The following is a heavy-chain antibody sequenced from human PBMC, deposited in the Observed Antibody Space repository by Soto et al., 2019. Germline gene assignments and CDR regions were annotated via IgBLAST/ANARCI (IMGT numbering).Heavy chain of an antibody. CDR2: ISSSSSTI. Sequence: GGSLRLSCAASGFTFSSYSMNWVRQAPGKGLEWVSYISSSSSTIYYAASVKGRFTISRDNAKNSLYLQMNSLRAEDTAVYYCARVVRGVYYYYYYMDVWGKGTTVTVSS. V-gene: IGHV3-48*01. CDR3: ARVVRGVYYYYYYMDV. D-gene: IGHD3-10*01. CDR1: GFTFSSYS. J-gene: IGHJ6*03.